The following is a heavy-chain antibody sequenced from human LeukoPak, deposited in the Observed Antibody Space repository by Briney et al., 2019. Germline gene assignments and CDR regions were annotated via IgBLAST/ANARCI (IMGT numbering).Heavy chain of an antibody. CDR1: GYTLTALS. V-gene: IGHV1-24*01. J-gene: IGHJ4*02. D-gene: IGHD3-22*01. Sequence: ASVKVSCKVSGYTLTALSMHWVRQAPGKGLEWMGGFDPEDGETFYAQKFQGRVTMTEDTSTDTAYMELSSLRSEDTAVYYCATDYYYDSSGSYYTVDYWGQGTLVTVSS. CDR3: ATDYYYDSSGSYYTVDY. CDR2: FDPEDGET.